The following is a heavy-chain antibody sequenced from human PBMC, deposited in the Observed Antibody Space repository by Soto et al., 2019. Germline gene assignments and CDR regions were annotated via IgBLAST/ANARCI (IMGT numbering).Heavy chain of an antibody. V-gene: IGHV4-4*07. D-gene: IGHD3-10*01. CDR2: IYTSGST. Sequence: KSSETLSLTCTVSGGSISSYYWSWIRQPSGKGLEWIGRIYTSGSTNYNPSLKSRVTMSVDTSKNQFSLKLTSVTAADTAVYYCARDLKFGQADYWGQGTQVTVSS. CDR1: GGSISSYY. J-gene: IGHJ4*02. CDR3: ARDLKFGQADY.